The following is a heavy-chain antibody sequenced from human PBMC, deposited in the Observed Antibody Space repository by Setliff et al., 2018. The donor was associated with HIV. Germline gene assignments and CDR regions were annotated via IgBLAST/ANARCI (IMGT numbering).Heavy chain of an antibody. CDR3: AREGVPAAVMWFDP. D-gene: IGHD2-2*01. CDR1: GGSISSGSYF. V-gene: IGHV4-61*09. CDR2: IYTSGST. J-gene: IGHJ5*02. Sequence: PSETLSLTCTVSGGSISSGSYFWNWIRQPAGKGLEWIGHIYTSGSTNYNPSLKSRVTISVDTSKNQFSLKLSSVTASDTAVYYCAREGVPAAVMWFDPWGQGTLVTVSS.